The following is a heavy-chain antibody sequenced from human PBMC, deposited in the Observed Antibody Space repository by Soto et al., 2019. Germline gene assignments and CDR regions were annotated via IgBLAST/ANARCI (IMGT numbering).Heavy chain of an antibody. CDR1: GESISSGYY. D-gene: IGHD2-15*01. J-gene: IGHJ4*02. CDR3: VRRDNAGSYPY. CDR2: SYHNGTT. V-gene: IGHV4-38-2*02. Sequence: SGTLSLTCTVSGESISSGYYWSWIRRPPGKGLEWIGSSYHNGTTYYNPSIKSRVTITVDTSANQFALKLNSVTAADSALYYCVRRDNAGSYPYLGQGSLVTVSS.